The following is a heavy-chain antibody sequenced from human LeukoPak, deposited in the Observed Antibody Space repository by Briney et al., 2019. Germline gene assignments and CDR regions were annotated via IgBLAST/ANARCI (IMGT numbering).Heavy chain of an antibody. CDR1: GFTFSSYG. V-gene: IGHV3-30*02. J-gene: IGHJ2*01. D-gene: IGHD3-22*01. CDR2: IRYDGSNK. Sequence: PGGSLSLSCAASGFTFSSYGMHWVRQAPGKGLEGVAFIRYDGSNKYYADAVKGRFTISRDNSKNTLYLQMNSLRAEDTAVYYCAKADSSGYYYVSWYFDLWGRGTLVTVSS. CDR3: AKADSSGYYYVSWYFDL.